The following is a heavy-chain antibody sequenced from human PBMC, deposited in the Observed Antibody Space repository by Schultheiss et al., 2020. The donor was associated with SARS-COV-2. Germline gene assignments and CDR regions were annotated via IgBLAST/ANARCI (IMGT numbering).Heavy chain of an antibody. CDR2: IWYDGSNK. Sequence: GESLKISCAASGFTFSSYGMHWVRQAPGKGLEWVAVIWYDGSNKYYADSVKGRFTISRDNAKKSLYLQMNSLRDEDTAVYYCARDGPPAAWNSEYFQYWGQGTLVTVSS. D-gene: IGHD1-7*01. CDR1: GFTFSSYG. V-gene: IGHV3-33*01. J-gene: IGHJ1*01. CDR3: ARDGPPAAWNSEYFQY.